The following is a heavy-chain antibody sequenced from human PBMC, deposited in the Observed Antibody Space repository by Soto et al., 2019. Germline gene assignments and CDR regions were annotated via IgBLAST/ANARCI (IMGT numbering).Heavy chain of an antibody. V-gene: IGHV3-20*01. Sequence: GGSLRLASAASGFTFDDYGMSWVRQAPGKGLEWVSGINWNGGSTGYADSVKGRFTISRDNAKNSLYPQMNSLRAEDTALYHCARVGGYCSGGSCYPPEGYYYYMDVWGKGTTVTVSS. J-gene: IGHJ6*03. CDR2: INWNGGST. CDR1: GFTFDDYG. CDR3: ARVGGYCSGGSCYPPEGYYYYMDV. D-gene: IGHD2-15*01.